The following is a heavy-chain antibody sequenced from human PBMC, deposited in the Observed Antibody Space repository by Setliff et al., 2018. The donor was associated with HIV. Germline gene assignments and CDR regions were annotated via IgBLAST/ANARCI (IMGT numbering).Heavy chain of an antibody. CDR1: GYIFTSQH. D-gene: IGHD2-15*01. V-gene: IGHV1-46*01. Sequence: ASVKVSCKTSGYIFTSQHLHWVRQAPGQGLEWMGFINPNEIMAHYAQKFQDRVALTRDTSTGTVYMELRSLRSEGTAVYYCARDRGGSWTFDHWGQGTLVTVSS. J-gene: IGHJ4*02. CDR2: INPNEIMA. CDR3: ARDRGGSWTFDH.